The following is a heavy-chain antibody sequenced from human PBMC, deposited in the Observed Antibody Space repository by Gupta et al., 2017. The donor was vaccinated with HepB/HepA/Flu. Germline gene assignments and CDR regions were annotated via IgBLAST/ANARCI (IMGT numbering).Heavy chain of an antibody. Sequence: EVQLLESGGGLVQPGGSLRLSCAASGFTFRSYAMTWVRQAPGKGLEWVSVISGSGVSIYYADSVKGRFTISRDNSKNTLYVQMNSLRAEDTAVYYCAKDFKGSGNYFGDYFDYWGQGTLVTVSS. J-gene: IGHJ4*02. V-gene: IGHV3-23*01. CDR3: AKDFKGSGNYFGDYFDY. CDR1: GFTFRSYA. CDR2: ISGSGVSI. D-gene: IGHD3-10*01.